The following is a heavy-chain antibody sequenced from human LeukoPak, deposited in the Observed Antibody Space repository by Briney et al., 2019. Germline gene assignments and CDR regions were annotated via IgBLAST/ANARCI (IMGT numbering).Heavy chain of an antibody. CDR2: ISAYNGNT. V-gene: IGHV1-18*01. J-gene: IGHJ4*02. CDR3: ARDPAYHVILTGYYTSLYYFDY. Sequence: ASVKVSCKASGYTFTSSGISWVRQAPGQGLEWMGWISAYNGNTNYAQKLQGRVTMTTDTSTSTAYMELRSLRSDDTAVYYCARDPAYHVILTGYYTSLYYFDYWGQGTLVTVSS. CDR1: GYTFTSSG. D-gene: IGHD3-9*01.